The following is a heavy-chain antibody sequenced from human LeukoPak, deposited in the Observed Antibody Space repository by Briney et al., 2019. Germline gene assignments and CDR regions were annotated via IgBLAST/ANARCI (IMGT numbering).Heavy chain of an antibody. J-gene: IGHJ5*02. V-gene: IGHV1-2*02. D-gene: IGHD6-13*01. CDR3: ARAGIAAAGPGRSWFDP. Sequence: RASVKVSCKASGYTFTGYYMHWVRQAPGQGLEWMGWINPNSGGTNYAQKFQGRFTMTRDTSISTAYMELSRLRSDDTAVYYCARAGIAAAGPGRSWFDPWGQGTLVTVSS. CDR1: GYTFTGYY. CDR2: INPNSGGT.